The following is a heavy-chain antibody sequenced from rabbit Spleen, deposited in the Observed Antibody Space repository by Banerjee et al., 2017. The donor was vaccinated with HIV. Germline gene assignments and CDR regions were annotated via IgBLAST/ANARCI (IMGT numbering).Heavy chain of an antibody. D-gene: IGHD1-1*01. CDR1: GFDFSSSYY. CDR3: ARNYVNVFDP. Sequence: QSLEESGGDLVKPGASLTLTCTASGFDFSSSYYMCWVRQAPGKGLELIACIDTSSVNTADATWAKGRFTISKTSSTTVTLQMTSLTAADTATYFCARNYVNVFDPWGPGHPRHRL. J-gene: IGHJ2*01. V-gene: IGHV1S40*01. CDR2: IDTSSVNT.